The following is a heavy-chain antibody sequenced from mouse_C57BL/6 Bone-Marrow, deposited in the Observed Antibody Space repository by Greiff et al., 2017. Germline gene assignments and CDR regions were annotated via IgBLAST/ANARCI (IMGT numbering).Heavy chain of an antibody. CDR3: ARNVWFAY. CDR2: IDPSDSYP. V-gene: IGHV1-50*01. Sequence: QVQLQQPGAELVKPGASVKLSCKASGYTFTSYWMQWVKQRPGQGLEWIGEIDPSDSYPNYNQKFKGKATLTVDTSSSTAYMQLSSLTSEDSAVYYCARNVWFAYWGQGTLVTVSA. J-gene: IGHJ3*01. CDR1: GYTFTSYW.